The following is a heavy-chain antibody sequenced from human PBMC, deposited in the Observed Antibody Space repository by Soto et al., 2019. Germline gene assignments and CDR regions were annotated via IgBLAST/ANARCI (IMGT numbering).Heavy chain of an antibody. Sequence: ASVKVSCKASGYTFTAYYIYWVRKSPGQGLEWLGWINPNSGDTKYAQKFQGRVTMTRNTSISTSYMELSSLRSDDTAVYYCARVKVPDVIAVGFDPWGQGTQVTVSS. CDR3: ARVKVPDVIAVGFDP. V-gene: IGHV1-2*02. J-gene: IGHJ5*02. D-gene: IGHD2-2*01. CDR2: INPNSGDT. CDR1: GYTFTAYY.